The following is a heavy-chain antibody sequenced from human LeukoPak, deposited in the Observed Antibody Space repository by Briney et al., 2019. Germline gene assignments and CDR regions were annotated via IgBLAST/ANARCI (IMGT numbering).Heavy chain of an antibody. V-gene: IGHV3-30*01. CDR3: ARDTRGVREFLTYNWFDP. CDR2: ISFDAADK. Sequence: GGSLRLSCAASGFSFSIYTIHWVRQAPGKGLEWVAVISFDAADKYADSVKGRFSISRDNSKNMLYLQMNSLKSEDTAIYFCARDTRGVREFLTYNWFDPWGQGTLVTVSS. CDR1: GFSFSIYT. J-gene: IGHJ5*02. D-gene: IGHD3-10*01.